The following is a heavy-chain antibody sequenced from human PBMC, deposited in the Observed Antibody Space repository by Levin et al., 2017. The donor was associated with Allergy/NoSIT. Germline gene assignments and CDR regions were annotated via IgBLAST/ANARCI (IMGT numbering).Heavy chain of an antibody. D-gene: IGHD3/OR15-3a*01. J-gene: IGHJ4*02. CDR3: AKDLLSFLDTTSSFDY. CDR2: ISYDGSNK. Sequence: GESLKISCAASGFTFSSYGMHWVRQAPGKGLEWVAVISYDGSNKYYADSVKGRFTISRDNSKNTLYLQMNSLRAEDTAVYYCAKDLLSFLDTTSSFDYWGQGTLVTVSS. CDR1: GFTFSSYG. V-gene: IGHV3-30*18.